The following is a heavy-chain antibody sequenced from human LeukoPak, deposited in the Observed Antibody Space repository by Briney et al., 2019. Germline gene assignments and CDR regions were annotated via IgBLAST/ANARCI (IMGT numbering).Heavy chain of an antibody. Sequence: TGRSLRLSCAASGFGFSSYGMHWVRQAPGKGLEWVAVIWYDGSYKFYADSVKGRFTISRDNSKNTLYLQMSSLRAEDTAVYYCARDSRDIVLVPAAINWFDPWGQGTLVTVSS. CDR3: ARDSRDIVLVPAAINWFDP. J-gene: IGHJ5*02. CDR1: GFGFSSYG. CDR2: IWYDGSYK. V-gene: IGHV3-33*01. D-gene: IGHD2-2*01.